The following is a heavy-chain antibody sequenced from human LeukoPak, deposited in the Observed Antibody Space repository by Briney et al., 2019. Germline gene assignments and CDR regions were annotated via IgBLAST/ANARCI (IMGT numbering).Heavy chain of an antibody. CDR1: GYRFTSYW. Sequence: PGESLKISCKGSGYRFTSYWIGWVRQMPGKGLEWMGIIYPGDSDTRYSPSLQGQVTISADKSISTAHLQWSSLKASDTAMYYCGRGGYYSGGIFYYYFDYWGQGTLVTVSS. D-gene: IGHD2-15*01. CDR3: GRGGYYSGGIFYYYFDY. V-gene: IGHV5-51*01. J-gene: IGHJ4*02. CDR2: IYPGDSDT.